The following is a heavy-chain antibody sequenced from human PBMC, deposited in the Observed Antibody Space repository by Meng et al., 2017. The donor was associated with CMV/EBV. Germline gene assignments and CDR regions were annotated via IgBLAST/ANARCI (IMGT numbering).Heavy chain of an antibody. D-gene: IGHD6-6*01. CDR3: ARGHPQGQLAYSYYGMDV. CDR2: INPSGGST. Sequence: ASVKVSCKASGYTFTSYYMHWVRQAPGQGLEWMGIINPSGGSTSYAQKFQGRDTMTRDTSTSTVYMELNSLRSEDTAVYYCARGHPQGQLAYSYYGMDVWGQGTTVTVSS. V-gene: IGHV1-46*01. CDR1: GYTFTSYY. J-gene: IGHJ6*02.